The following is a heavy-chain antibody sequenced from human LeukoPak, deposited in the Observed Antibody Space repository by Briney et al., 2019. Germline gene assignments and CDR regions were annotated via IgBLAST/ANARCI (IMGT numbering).Heavy chain of an antibody. V-gene: IGHV3-30*02. J-gene: IGHJ4*02. CDR1: GFTFSSYR. Sequence: GGSLRLSCAASGFTFSSYRMHWIRQAPGKGLESVAFIRYDGSNKYYADSVKGRFTISRDNSKNTLYLQMNSLRAEDTPVYYCAKDSRRYCSSTTCYDMDYWGQGTLVTVSS. CDR2: IRYDGSNK. D-gene: IGHD2-2*01. CDR3: AKDSRRYCSSTTCYDMDY.